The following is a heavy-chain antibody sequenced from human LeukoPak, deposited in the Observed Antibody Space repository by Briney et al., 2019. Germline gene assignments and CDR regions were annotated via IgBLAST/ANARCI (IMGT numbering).Heavy chain of an antibody. V-gene: IGHV1-3*01. J-gene: IGHJ5*02. CDR1: GYTFTSYA. Sequence: ASVKVSCKASGYTFTSYAMHWVRQAPGQRLEWMGWINAGNGNTKYSQKFQGRVTITRDTPASTAYMELSSLRSEDTAVYYCARSPTAYSSGWYFWFDPWGQGTLVTVSS. CDR3: ARSPTAYSSGWYFWFDP. D-gene: IGHD6-19*01. CDR2: INAGNGNT.